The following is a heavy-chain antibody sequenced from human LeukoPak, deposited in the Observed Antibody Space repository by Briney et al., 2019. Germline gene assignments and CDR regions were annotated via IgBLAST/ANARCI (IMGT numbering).Heavy chain of an antibody. D-gene: IGHD3-16*02. V-gene: IGHV3-30-3*01. CDR3: ARGDGLGELSSTLDY. Sequence: GRSLRLSCAASGFTFSSYAMHWVRQAPGKGLEWVAVISYEGSNKYYADSVKGRFTVSRDNSKNTLYLQMNSLRGEDTAVYYCARGDGLGELSSTLDYWGQGTLVTVSS. CDR2: ISYEGSNK. J-gene: IGHJ4*02. CDR1: GFTFSSYA.